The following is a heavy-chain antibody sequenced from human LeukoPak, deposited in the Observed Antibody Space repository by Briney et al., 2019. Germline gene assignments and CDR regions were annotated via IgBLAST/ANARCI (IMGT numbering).Heavy chain of an antibody. CDR1: GGSFSGYY. D-gene: IGHD6-19*01. Sequence: SQTLSLTRAVYGGSFSGYYSSWIRQPPGKGLEWISEITHSGSTNYNPSLKSRVTISVDTSKNQFSLKLSSVTAADPAVYYCARVAVAGTDYFDYWGQGTLVTVSS. V-gene: IGHV4-34*01. CDR2: ITHSGST. J-gene: IGHJ4*02. CDR3: ARVAVAGTDYFDY.